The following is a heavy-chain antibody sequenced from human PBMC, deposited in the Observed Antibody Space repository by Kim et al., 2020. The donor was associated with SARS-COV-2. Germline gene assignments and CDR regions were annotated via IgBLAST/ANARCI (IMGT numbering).Heavy chain of an antibody. V-gene: IGHV1-18*04. J-gene: IGHJ4*02. Sequence: ASVKVSCKASGYTFISYGITWVRQAPGQGLEWMGWISAYNGDTNYAHKLQDRVTMTTDISTSTAYMELRSLRSDDTAVYYCARDVVVTAGADYWGQGTLVTVSS. CDR1: GYTFISYG. CDR2: ISAYNGDT. CDR3: ARDVVVTAGADY. D-gene: IGHD2-21*02.